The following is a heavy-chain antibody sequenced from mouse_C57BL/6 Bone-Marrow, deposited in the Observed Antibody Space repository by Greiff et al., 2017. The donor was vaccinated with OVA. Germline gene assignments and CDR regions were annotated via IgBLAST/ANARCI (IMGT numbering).Heavy chain of an antibody. V-gene: IGHV1-55*01. J-gene: IGHJ2*01. CDR2: IYPGSGST. D-gene: IGHD1-1*01. CDR1: GYTFTSYW. Sequence: VQLQQSGAELVKPGASVKMSCKASGYTFTSYWITWVKQRPGQGLEWIGDIYPGSGSTNYNEKFKSKATLTVDTSSSTAYMQLSSLTSEDSAVYYCAREDYYGSSSFDYWGQGTTLTVSS. CDR3: AREDYYGSSSFDY.